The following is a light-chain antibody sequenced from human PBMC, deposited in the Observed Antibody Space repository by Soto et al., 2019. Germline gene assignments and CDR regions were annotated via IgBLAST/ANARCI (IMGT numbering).Light chain of an antibody. CDR3: QQSYSSFLS. Sequence: DIQMTQSPSTLYASVGDRVSFTCRASQTIDNYLNWYQVKPGKTPNLLIYTASRLQRGVPSRFRGSGSGTDFTLTITGLQLEDFTTYYCQQSYSSFLSFGGGTKVE. V-gene: IGKV1-39*01. CDR2: TAS. J-gene: IGKJ4*01. CDR1: QTIDNY.